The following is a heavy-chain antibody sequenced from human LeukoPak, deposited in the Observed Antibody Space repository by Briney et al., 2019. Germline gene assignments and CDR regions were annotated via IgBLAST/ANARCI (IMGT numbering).Heavy chain of an antibody. CDR2: IRSKANSYVT. CDR3: AKDPLNYDYSNWFDP. J-gene: IGHJ5*02. CDR1: GFSFSGSA. Sequence: GGSLRLSCAASGFSFSGSAMHWVRQASGKGLEWIGRIRSKANSYVTAYAASVTGRFTISRDDSRNTAYLQMHSLRTEDTAVYYCAKDPLNYDYSNWFDPWGQGTLVTVSS. V-gene: IGHV3-73*01. D-gene: IGHD4-11*01.